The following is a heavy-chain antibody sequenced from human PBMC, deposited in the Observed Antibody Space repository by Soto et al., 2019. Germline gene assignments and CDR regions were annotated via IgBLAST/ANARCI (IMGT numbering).Heavy chain of an antibody. CDR1: GGSFSGYY. V-gene: IGHV4-34*01. Sequence: SETLSLTCAVYGGSFSGYYWSWIRQPPGKGLEWIGEINHSGSTNYNPSLKSRVTISVDTSKNQFSLKLSSVTAADTAVYYCAEDSSGYYLGYWGQGTLVTVSS. CDR3: AEDSSGYYLGY. J-gene: IGHJ4*02. CDR2: INHSGST. D-gene: IGHD3-22*01.